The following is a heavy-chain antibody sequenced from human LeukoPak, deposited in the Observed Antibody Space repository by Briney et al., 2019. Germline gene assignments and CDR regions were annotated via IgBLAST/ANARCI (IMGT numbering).Heavy chain of an antibody. CDR3: AKVGATAGTLRIEYFQH. CDR1: GFTFSTYG. Sequence: GSLRLSCAASGFTFSTYGMYWVRQAPGEGLEWVSGISGSGRTTYYADSVKGRFTISRDNSENTLYLQMNSLRAEDTAVYFCAKVGATAGTLRIEYFQHWGQGTLVTVSS. CDR2: ISGSGRTT. V-gene: IGHV3-23*01. D-gene: IGHD6-13*01. J-gene: IGHJ1*01.